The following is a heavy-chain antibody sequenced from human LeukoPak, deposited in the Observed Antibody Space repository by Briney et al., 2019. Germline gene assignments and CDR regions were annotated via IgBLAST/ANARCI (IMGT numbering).Heavy chain of an antibody. D-gene: IGHD3-10*02. J-gene: IGHJ5*02. Sequence: SETLSLTCAVYGGSFSGYYWSWIRQPPGKGLEWIGEINHSGSTNYNPSLKSRVTISVDTSKNQFSLKLSSVAAADTAVYYCARDRTMFNWFDPWGQGTLVTVSS. CDR3: ARDRTMFNWFDP. V-gene: IGHV4-34*01. CDR2: INHSGST. CDR1: GGSFSGYY.